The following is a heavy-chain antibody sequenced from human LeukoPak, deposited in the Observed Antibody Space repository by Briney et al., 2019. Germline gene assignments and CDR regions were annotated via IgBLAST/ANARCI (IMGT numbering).Heavy chain of an antibody. CDR2: IYYSGST. CDR3: ARGKGGSCPYYFDY. CDR1: GGSISSGDYY. V-gene: IGHV4-30-4*08. D-gene: IGHD2-15*01. Sequence: SETLSLACTVSGGSISSGDYYWSWIRQPPGKGLEWIGYIYYSGSTYYNPSLKSRVTISVDTSKNQFSLKLSSVTAADTAVYYCARGKGGSCPYYFDYWGQGTLVTVSS. J-gene: IGHJ4*02.